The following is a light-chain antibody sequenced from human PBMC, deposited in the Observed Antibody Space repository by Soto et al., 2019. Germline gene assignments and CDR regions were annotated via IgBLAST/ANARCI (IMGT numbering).Light chain of an antibody. CDR2: AAY. J-gene: IGKJ1*01. V-gene: IGKV1-8*01. Sequence: AIRMTQSPSSLSASKVDRVTITFRASQGISSYLAWYQQKPGKAPKLLIYAAYNLQSGVPSRFSGSGSGTDFTLTISCLQSEDFATYYCQQYYSYPRTFGQGTKVDIK. CDR1: QGISSY. CDR3: QQYYSYPRT.